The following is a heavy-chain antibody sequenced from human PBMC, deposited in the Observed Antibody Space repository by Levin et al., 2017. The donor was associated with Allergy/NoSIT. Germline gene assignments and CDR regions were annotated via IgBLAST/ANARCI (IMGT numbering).Heavy chain of an antibody. CDR2: IHYSGTT. CDR1: GASISSSSYY. Sequence: SSQTLSLTCTVSGASISSSSYYWGWIRQPPGKGLEWIGSIHYSGTTYYNPSLKSRVTISVDTSKNKFSLKLNSVTAADTAVYYCARHSSGWFDAFDIWGQGTMVTVSS. D-gene: IGHD6-19*01. J-gene: IGHJ3*02. V-gene: IGHV4-39*01. CDR3: ARHSSGWFDAFDI.